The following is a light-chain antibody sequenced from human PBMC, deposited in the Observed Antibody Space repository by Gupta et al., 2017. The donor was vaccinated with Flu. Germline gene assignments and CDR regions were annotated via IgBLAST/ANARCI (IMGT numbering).Light chain of an antibody. CDR2: AAS. J-gene: IGKJ3*01. CDR3: QQADSFPFT. Sequence: DIQMTQSPSSVSAYVGDRVTITCRASQGISSWLAWYQQKPGKPPKLLIYAASSLQSGVSSRFSDSGSGTDFTLTISTLQPEDFATYSCQQADSFPFTFGHGTKVDIK. V-gene: IGKV1-12*01. CDR1: QGISSW.